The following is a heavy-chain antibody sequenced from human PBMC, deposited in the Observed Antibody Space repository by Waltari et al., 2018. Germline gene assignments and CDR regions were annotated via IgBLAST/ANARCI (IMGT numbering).Heavy chain of an antibody. CDR3: ARDLGNGGWGLFDY. J-gene: IGHJ4*02. CDR2: IYSGGRT. V-gene: IGHV3-66*02. CDR1: GFSVSNNY. D-gene: IGHD6-19*01. Sequence: EVQLEESGGGLVQPGGSLRLSCAASGFSVSNNYMSWVRQAPGKGLELVSVIYSGGRTYYADSVKGRFTISRDSSKNTLDLQMNNLSAEDTAVYYCARDLGNGGWGLFDYWGQGILVTGSS.